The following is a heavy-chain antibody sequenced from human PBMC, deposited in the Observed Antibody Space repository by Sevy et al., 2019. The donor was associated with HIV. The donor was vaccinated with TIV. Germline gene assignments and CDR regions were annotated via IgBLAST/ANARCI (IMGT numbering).Heavy chain of an antibody. D-gene: IGHD3-22*01. CDR1: GFTFNTHA. CDR2: ISATGSST. J-gene: IGHJ3*01. Sequence: GWSLRLSCAASGFTFNTHAMNWVRQAPGKGLEWVSVISATGSSTYYADSVKGRFTISRDNSKNTLYLQMNSLTADDTAVYYCAKALNPALESMIEVIFRTLKGFDVWGQGTMVTVSS. CDR3: AKALNPALESMIEVIFRTLKGFDV. V-gene: IGHV3-23*01.